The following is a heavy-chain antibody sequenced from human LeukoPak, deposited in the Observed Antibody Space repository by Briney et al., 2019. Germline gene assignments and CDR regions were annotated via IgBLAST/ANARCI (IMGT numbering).Heavy chain of an antibody. D-gene: IGHD1-20*01. V-gene: IGHV3-23*01. CDR1: GFTFSTYT. CDR3: AKDLRKDGIWDIDY. J-gene: IGHJ4*02. CDR2: IYGSGGAS. Sequence: GGSLRLSCAASGFTFSTYTMNWVRQAPGKGLEWVSGIYGSGGASFYADSVKGRFTISSDNSQNTVFLQMDSLRDEDTALYYCAKDLRKDGIWDIDYWGQGTLVTVSS.